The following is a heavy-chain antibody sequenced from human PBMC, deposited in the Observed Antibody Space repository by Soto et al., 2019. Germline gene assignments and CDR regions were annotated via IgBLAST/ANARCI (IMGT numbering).Heavy chain of an antibody. D-gene: IGHD3-3*01. CDR1: GGTFSSYA. V-gene: IGHV1-69*13. CDR3: ARSSPVLGDFWSGYPLNYYYGMDV. J-gene: IGHJ6*02. Sequence: SVKVSCKASGGTFSSYAISCVRQAPGQGLEWMGGIIPIFSTANYAQKFQCRVTITADESTSTANMELSSLRSEDTAVYYCARSSPVLGDFWSGYPLNYYYGMDVWGQGTTVTVSS. CDR2: IIPIFSTA.